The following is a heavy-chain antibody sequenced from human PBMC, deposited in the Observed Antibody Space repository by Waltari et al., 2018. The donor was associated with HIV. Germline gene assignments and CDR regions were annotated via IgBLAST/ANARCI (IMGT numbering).Heavy chain of an antibody. J-gene: IGHJ6*02. D-gene: IGHD6-6*01. CDR3: ARDMEYSSSSLRNYYYGMDV. Sequence: QVQLVESGGGLVKPGGSLRLSCAASGFTFSDYYMSWIRQAPGKGLEWVSYISSSSSYTNYADSVKGRFTISRDNAKNSLYLQMNSLRAEDMAVYYCARDMEYSSSSLRNYYYGMDVWGQGTTVTVSS. V-gene: IGHV3-11*05. CDR1: GFTFSDYY. CDR2: ISSSSSYT.